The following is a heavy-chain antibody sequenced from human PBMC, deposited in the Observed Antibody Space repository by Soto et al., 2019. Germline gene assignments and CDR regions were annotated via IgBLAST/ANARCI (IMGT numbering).Heavy chain of an antibody. V-gene: IGHV4-34*01. CDR3: ARGRAGALDY. Sequence: SETLSLTCAVYGGSFSGYYWSWIRQPPGKGLEWIGEINHSGSTNYNPSLKSRVTISVDTSKNQFSLKLSSVTAADTAVYYCARGRAGALDYWGQGTLVTVS. J-gene: IGHJ4*02. CDR2: INHSGST. CDR1: GGSFSGYY. D-gene: IGHD6-19*01.